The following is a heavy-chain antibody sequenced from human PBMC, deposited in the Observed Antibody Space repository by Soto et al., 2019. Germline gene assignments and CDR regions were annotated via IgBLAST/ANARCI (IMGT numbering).Heavy chain of an antibody. Sequence: GGSLRLSCAASGFTFSTYAMHWVRQAPGKGLEWVAVISYDGSNKYYADSVKGRFTISRDNSKNTLYLQMNSLRAEDTAVYYCARSGNYRAGSYYYYYNGMDVWGQGTTVTVSS. CDR1: GFTFSTYA. CDR3: ARSGNYRAGSYYYYYNGMDV. CDR2: ISYDGSNK. J-gene: IGHJ6*02. V-gene: IGHV3-30-3*01. D-gene: IGHD2-15*01.